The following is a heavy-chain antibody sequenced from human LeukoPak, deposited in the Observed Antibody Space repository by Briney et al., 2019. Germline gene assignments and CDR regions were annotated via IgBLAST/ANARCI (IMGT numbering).Heavy chain of an antibody. D-gene: IGHD3-22*01. Sequence: GGCLRLSCAVSGITLSNYGMSWVRQAPGKGLEWDAGISGSGGSTNYADSVKGRFTISRDNPKNTLYLQMNSLRAEDTAVYFCAKRGVVIRVILVGFHKEAYYFDSWGQGALVTVSS. V-gene: IGHV3-23*01. J-gene: IGHJ4*02. CDR2: ISGSGGST. CDR3: AKRGVVIRVILVGFHKEAYYFDS. CDR1: GITLSNYG.